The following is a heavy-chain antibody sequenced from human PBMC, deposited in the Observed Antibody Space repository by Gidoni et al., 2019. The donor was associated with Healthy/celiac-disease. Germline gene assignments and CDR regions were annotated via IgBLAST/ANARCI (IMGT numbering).Heavy chain of an antibody. CDR1: GGSFSGYY. CDR3: ARDVTSIAAAGRENAFDI. D-gene: IGHD6-13*01. V-gene: IGHV4-34*01. J-gene: IGHJ3*02. Sequence: QVQLQQWGAGLLKPSETLSLTCAVYGGSFSGYYWSWIRQPPGKGLEWIGEINHSGSTNYNPSLKSRVTISVDTSKNQFSLKLSSVTAADTAVYYCARDVTSIAAAGRENAFDIWGQGTMVTVSS. CDR2: INHSGST.